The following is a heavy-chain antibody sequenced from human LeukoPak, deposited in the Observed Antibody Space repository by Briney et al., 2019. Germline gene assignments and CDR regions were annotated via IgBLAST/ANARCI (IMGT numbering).Heavy chain of an antibody. Sequence: GGSLRLSCAASGFTFSSYAMHWVRQAPGKGLEWVAVISYDGSNKYHADSVKGRFTISRDNSKNTLYLQMNSLRAEDTAVYYCARDRPGYSSTLDAFDIWGQGTMVTVSS. J-gene: IGHJ3*02. CDR3: ARDRPGYSSTLDAFDI. CDR1: GFTFSSYA. CDR2: ISYDGSNK. D-gene: IGHD6-13*01. V-gene: IGHV3-30-3*01.